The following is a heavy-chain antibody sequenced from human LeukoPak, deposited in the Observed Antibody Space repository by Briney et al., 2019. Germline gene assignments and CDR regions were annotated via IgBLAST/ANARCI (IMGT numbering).Heavy chain of an antibody. V-gene: IGHV4-30-4*08. CDR2: IYYSGSS. CDR3: ARQIYGDLYYFDY. D-gene: IGHD4-17*01. Sequence: TLPLTCTVSGGSISSSSFYWGWIRQPPGKGLEWIGYIYYSGSSYYIPSLKSRVTMSVDTSKNQLSLRPSSVTAADTAVYYCARQIYGDLYYFDYWGQGTLVTVSS. J-gene: IGHJ4*02. CDR1: GGSISSSSFY.